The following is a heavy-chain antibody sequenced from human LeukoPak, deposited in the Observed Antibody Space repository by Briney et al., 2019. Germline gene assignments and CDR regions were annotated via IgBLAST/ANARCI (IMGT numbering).Heavy chain of an antibody. J-gene: IGHJ5*02. CDR3: ARDPWGYDL. V-gene: IGHV3-21*01. Sequence: RGSLRLSCAASGFTFNNYSIHWVRQAPGKGLEWVSSITSHGAYISYADSVKGRFTISRDNSKNSLFLHMTSLKVEDTAVYYCARDPWGYDLWGQGTLVTVS. CDR2: ITSHGAYI. D-gene: IGHD2-15*01. CDR1: GFTFNNYS.